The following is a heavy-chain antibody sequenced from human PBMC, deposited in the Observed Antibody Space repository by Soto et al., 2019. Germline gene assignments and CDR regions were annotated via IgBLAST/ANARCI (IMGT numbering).Heavy chain of an antibody. Sequence: ASVKVSCKVSGYTLTELSMHWVRQAPGKGLEWMGGFDPEDGETIYAQKFQGRVTMTEDTSTDTAYMELSSLRSEDTAVYYCATECTASSGGSRYRFDYAFDIWGQGTMVTVSS. J-gene: IGHJ3*02. D-gene: IGHD2-15*01. CDR3: ATECTASSGGSRYRFDYAFDI. CDR1: GYTLTELS. V-gene: IGHV1-24*01. CDR2: FDPEDGET.